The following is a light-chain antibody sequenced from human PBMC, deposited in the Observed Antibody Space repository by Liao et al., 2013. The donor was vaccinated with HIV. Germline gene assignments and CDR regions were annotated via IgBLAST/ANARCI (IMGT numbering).Light chain of an antibody. Sequence: SYELTQPPSVSVAPGETARITCGGSNIGGQSVHWYQQKPGQAPVLVIYYDTDRPSGIPERFSGSNSGNAATLTISGVEAGDEADYYCQVWDNSSDHYVFGTGTKVTVL. CDR3: QVWDNSSDHYV. J-gene: IGLJ1*01. V-gene: IGLV3-21*01. CDR1: NIGGQS. CDR2: YDT.